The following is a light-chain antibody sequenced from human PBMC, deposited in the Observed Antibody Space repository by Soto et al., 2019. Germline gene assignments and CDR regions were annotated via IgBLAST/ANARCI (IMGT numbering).Light chain of an antibody. CDR2: DAS. V-gene: IGKV1-5*01. CDR1: QSISTW. J-gene: IGKJ1*01. CDR3: QQYDSYSWT. Sequence: DIQMTQSPSTLSASAGVTVTITCRASQSISTWLAWYQQKPGKAPKLLIFDASSLQSGVPSRFSGSGSGTEFTLTISSLQPDDFATYYCQQYDSYSWTFGQGTKVEIK.